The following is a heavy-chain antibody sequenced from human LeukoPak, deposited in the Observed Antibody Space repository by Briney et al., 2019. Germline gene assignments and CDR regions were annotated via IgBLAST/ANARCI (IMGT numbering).Heavy chain of an antibody. V-gene: IGHV1-18*01. Sequence: GASVKVSCKASGYTFTSYGISWVRQAPGQELEWMGWISAYNGNTNYAQKLQGRVTMTTDTSTSTAYMELRSLRSDDTAVYYCARDQTVRLGAIPGPLDAFDIWGQGTMVTVSS. J-gene: IGHJ3*02. CDR1: GYTFTSYG. CDR3: ARDQTVRLGAIPGPLDAFDI. CDR2: ISAYNGNT. D-gene: IGHD1-26*01.